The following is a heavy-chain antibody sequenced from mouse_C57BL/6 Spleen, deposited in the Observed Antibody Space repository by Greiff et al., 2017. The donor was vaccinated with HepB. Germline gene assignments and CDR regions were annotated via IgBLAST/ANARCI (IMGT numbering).Heavy chain of an antibody. CDR3: TRVLYYDYDGGEYYARDY. V-gene: IGHV5-9-1*02. CDR1: GFTFSRYA. Sequence: DVMLVESGEGLVKPGGSLKLSCAASGFTFSRYAMSWVRQTPEKRLEWVAYISSGGDYIYYADTVKGRFTISRDNARNTLYLQMSSLKSEDTAMYYCTRVLYYDYDGGEYYARDYWGQGTSVTVSS. D-gene: IGHD2-4*01. CDR2: ISSGGDYI. J-gene: IGHJ4*01.